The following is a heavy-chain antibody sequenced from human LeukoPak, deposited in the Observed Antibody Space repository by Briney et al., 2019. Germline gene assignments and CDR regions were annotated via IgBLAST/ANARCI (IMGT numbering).Heavy chain of an antibody. J-gene: IGHJ6*02. D-gene: IGHD6-13*01. CDR1: GFTFSSYA. Sequence: GGSLRLSCAASGFTFSSYAMHWVRQAPGKGLEWVAVISYDGSNKYYADSVKGRFTISRDNSKNTLYLQMNSLRAEDTAVYYCARGLAAASTASPYYYYGMDVWGQGTTVTVSS. CDR3: ARGLAAASTASPYYYYGMDV. CDR2: ISYDGSNK. V-gene: IGHV3-30-3*01.